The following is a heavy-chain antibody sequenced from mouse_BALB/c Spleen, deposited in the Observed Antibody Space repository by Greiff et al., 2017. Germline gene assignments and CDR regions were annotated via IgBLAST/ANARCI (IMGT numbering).Heavy chain of an antibody. D-gene: IGHD4-1*02. CDR3: ARVSNWDGFAY. CDR2: ISSGGSYT. CDR1: GFTFSSYT. J-gene: IGHJ3*01. Sequence: EVKVVESGGGLVQPGGSLKLSCAASGFTFSSYTMSWVRQTPEKRLEWVATISSGGSYTYYPDSVKGRFTISRDNAKNTLYLQMSSLRSEDTAMYYCARVSNWDGFAYWGQGTLVTVSA. V-gene: IGHV5-9-3*01.